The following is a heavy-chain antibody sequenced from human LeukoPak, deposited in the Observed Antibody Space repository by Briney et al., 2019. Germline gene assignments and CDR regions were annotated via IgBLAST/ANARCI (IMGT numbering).Heavy chain of an antibody. CDR1: GDSVSSNSAA. V-gene: IGHV6-1*01. CDR2: TYYRSKWYN. J-gene: IGHJ3*02. Sequence: SQTLSLTCAVSGDSVSSNSAAWNWDRQSPSRGLEWLGRTYYRSKWYNDYAVSVKSPITINPDTSKNQFSLQLNSVTPEDTAVYYCARDPDNWNDRHAFDIWGQGTMVTVSS. D-gene: IGHD1-20*01. CDR3: ARDPDNWNDRHAFDI.